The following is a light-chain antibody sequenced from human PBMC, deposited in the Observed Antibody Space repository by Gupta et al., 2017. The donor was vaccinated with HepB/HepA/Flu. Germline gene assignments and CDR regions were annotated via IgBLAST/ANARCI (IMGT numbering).Light chain of an antibody. CDR3: AAWDDSLSGHVV. CDR2: RNN. Sequence: QSVLTQPPSASWTPGQRVTISCYGSSSNIGSNYVYWHQQLPGTAPKLLIYRNNQRPSGVPDRFSGSKSGTSASLAISGLRSEDEADYYCAAWDDSLSGHVVFAGGIKLTVL. V-gene: IGLV1-47*01. CDR1: SSNIGSNY. J-gene: IGLJ2*01.